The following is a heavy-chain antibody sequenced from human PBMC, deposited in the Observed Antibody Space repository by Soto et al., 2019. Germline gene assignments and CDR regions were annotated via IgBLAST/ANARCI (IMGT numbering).Heavy chain of an antibody. CDR2: TYYSGGS. V-gene: IGHV4-30-4*01. CDR3: ARLSGYDPAGAADK. J-gene: IGHJ4*02. Sequence: QVQLQESGPGLVKASQTLSLTCTLSGASVSSAEHYWSWIRQPPGKGLEWFGYTYYSGGSYYNASLQRRVGISVDTSQNQFSLKLTSVTAADTAVYYCARLSGYDPAGAADKWGPGILVSVSS. CDR1: GASVSSAEHY. D-gene: IGHD5-12*01.